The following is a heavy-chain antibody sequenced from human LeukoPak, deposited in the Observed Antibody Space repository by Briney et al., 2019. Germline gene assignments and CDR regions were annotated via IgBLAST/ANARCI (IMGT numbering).Heavy chain of an antibody. CDR2: VDHTGST. Sequence: SETLSLTCIVSDDSITMYYWTWIRQPPGKGLEWIGYVDHTGSTNFNPSLNGRVSISRDTTNNLFSLRLRSVTAADTAVYFCARGRVSSSTWYSTYYYYFYMDVWGKGTTVTVSS. J-gene: IGHJ6*03. CDR1: DDSITMYY. CDR3: ARGRVSSSTWYSTYYYYFYMDV. V-gene: IGHV4-59*01. D-gene: IGHD1-1*01.